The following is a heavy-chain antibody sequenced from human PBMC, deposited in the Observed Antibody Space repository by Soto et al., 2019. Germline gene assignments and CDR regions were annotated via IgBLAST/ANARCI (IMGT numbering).Heavy chain of an antibody. Sequence: QVQLQESGPGLVKPSETLSLTCTVSGGSISSYYWSWIRQPAGKGLEWIGRIYTSGSTNYNPSLKRRVTMSVDTSKNQFSLKLSSVTAADTAVYYCARVIYDSSGYPTHFDCWGQGTLVTVSS. CDR2: IYTSGST. D-gene: IGHD3-22*01. V-gene: IGHV4-4*07. J-gene: IGHJ4*02. CDR1: GGSISSYY. CDR3: ARVIYDSSGYPTHFDC.